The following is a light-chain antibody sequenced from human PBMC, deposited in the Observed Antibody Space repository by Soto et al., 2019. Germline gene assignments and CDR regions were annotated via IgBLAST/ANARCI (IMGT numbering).Light chain of an antibody. CDR2: GLS. V-gene: IGKV3-15*01. J-gene: IGKJ2*01. Sequence: EIVMTQSPATLSVSPGERATLSCRASQSVSSKLAWFQQKPGQAPSLLIYGLSTRATGVPVRFSGSGSGTEFTLTINSLQSEDFAVYYFKQYNNXPHTFGKGTKV. CDR3: KQYNNXPHT. CDR1: QSVSSK.